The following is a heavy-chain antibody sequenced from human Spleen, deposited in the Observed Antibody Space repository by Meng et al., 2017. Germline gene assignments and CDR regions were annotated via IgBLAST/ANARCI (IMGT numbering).Heavy chain of an antibody. CDR1: GFTFSSYA. Sequence: GESLKISCAASGFTFSSYAMSWVRQAPGKGLEWVSAISGSGGSTYYADSVKGRFTISRDNSKNTLYLQMNSLRAEDTAVYYCAKVSMYYDSSGHPGDAFDIWGQGTMVTVSS. CDR2: ISGSGGST. CDR3: AKVSMYYDSSGHPGDAFDI. V-gene: IGHV3-23*01. D-gene: IGHD3-22*01. J-gene: IGHJ3*02.